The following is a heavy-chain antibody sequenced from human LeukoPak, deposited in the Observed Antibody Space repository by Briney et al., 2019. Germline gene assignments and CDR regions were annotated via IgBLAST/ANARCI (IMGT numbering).Heavy chain of an antibody. Sequence: GESLKISCKGSGYSFTSYWIGWVRQMPGKGLEWMGIIYPGDSDTRYSPFFQGQVTISADKSISTAYLQWSSLKASDTAMYYCARHVPTGGSVSTDAAPKYYYYYYGMDVWGQGTTVTVSS. J-gene: IGHJ6*02. CDR3: ARHVPTGGSVSTDAAPKYYYYYYGMDV. CDR1: GYSFTSYW. D-gene: IGHD5/OR15-5a*01. CDR2: IYPGDSDT. V-gene: IGHV5-51*01.